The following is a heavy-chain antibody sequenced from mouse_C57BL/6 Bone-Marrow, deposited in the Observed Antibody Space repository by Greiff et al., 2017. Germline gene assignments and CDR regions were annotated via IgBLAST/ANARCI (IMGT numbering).Heavy chain of an antibody. V-gene: IGHV5-4*01. J-gene: IGHJ2*01. CDR2: ISDGGSYT. Sequence: EVKLVESGGGLVKPGGSLKLSCAASGFTFSSYAMSWVRQTPEKRLEWVATISDGGSYTSDPDNVKGRFTISRDNAKNNLYLQMSHLKSEDTAMYYCARDPRWLLLDYWGQGTTLTVSS. CDR3: ARDPRWLLLDY. D-gene: IGHD2-3*01. CDR1: GFTFSSYA.